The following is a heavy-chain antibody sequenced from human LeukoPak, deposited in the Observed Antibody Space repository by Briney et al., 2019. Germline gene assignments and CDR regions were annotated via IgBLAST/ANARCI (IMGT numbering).Heavy chain of an antibody. D-gene: IGHD2-2*01. CDR1: GFTFSSYW. V-gene: IGHV3-74*01. CDR2: INTDGSST. Sequence: GGSLRLSCAASGFTFSSYWMHWVRQAPGKGLVWVSRINTDGSSTSYADSVKGRFTISRDNAKNTLYQQMNSLRAEDTAVYYCARAGSTSVTFDYWGQGTLVTVSS. J-gene: IGHJ4*02. CDR3: ARAGSTSVTFDY.